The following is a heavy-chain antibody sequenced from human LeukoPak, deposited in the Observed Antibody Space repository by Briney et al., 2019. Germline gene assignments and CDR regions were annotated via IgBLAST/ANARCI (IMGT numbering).Heavy chain of an antibody. V-gene: IGHV4-4*07. J-gene: IGHJ4*02. Sequence: SETLSLTCTVSGGSTSSYYWSWIRQPAGKGLEWIGHIYNSGSTNYNPSLKGRVTMSVATSKNQFSLHLSSVTAADTAVYYCARSAFLVTAPGLYYFDYWGQGTLVAVSS. CDR2: IYNSGST. CDR1: GGSTSSYY. CDR3: ARSAFLVTAPGLYYFDY. D-gene: IGHD6-13*01.